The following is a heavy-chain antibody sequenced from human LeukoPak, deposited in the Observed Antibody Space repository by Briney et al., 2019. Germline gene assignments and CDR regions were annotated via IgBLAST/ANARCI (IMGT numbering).Heavy chain of an antibody. CDR2: INPDGNEK. CDR3: SGRDSSRSPRAY. D-gene: IGHD2-2*01. Sequence: GGSLRLSCAASGRTFTDFWMNWVRLTPGRGLEWLANINPDGNEKYYVDSVKGRFAISRDNAKNEVYLEMNSLRAEDTGVYYCSGRDSSRSPRAYWGQGTLVSVSS. CDR1: GRTFTDFW. J-gene: IGHJ4*02. V-gene: IGHV3-7*01.